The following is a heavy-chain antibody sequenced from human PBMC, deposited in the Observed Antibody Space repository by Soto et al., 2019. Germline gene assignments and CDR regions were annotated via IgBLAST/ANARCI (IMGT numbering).Heavy chain of an antibody. J-gene: IGHJ4*02. CDR1: GGSVSSYY. V-gene: IGHV4-59*08. CDR3: ARHSNRNYGLYYFDY. D-gene: IGHD4-4*01. CDR2: IYYSGST. Sequence: QVQLQESGPGLVKPSETLSLTCTVSGGSVSSYYWSWIRQSPGKGLEWIGYIYYSGSTKYKPSLRSRVTISVDTSKNQFSPRVSSVTATDTAVYYCARHSNRNYGLYYFDYWGLGALVTVSS.